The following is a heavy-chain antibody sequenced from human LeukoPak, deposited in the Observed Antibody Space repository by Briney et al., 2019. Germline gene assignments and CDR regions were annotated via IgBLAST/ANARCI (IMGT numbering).Heavy chain of an antibody. CDR2: IHQSGST. D-gene: IGHD5-18*01. V-gene: IGHV4-38-2*02. Sequence: SETLSLTCSVSGYSISSGYYWGWIRQPPGKGLEWIGNIHQSGSTYYNPSVKSRVSISMDTSKNQFSLKLNSVTAADTAVYYCARDSDHTSMLFKGFDYWGQGTLVTVSS. J-gene: IGHJ4*02. CDR3: ARDSDHTSMLFKGFDY. CDR1: GYSISSGYY.